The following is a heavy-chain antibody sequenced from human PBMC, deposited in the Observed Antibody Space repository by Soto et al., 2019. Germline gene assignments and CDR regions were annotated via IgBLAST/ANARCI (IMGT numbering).Heavy chain of an antibody. V-gene: IGHV4-30-2*01. CDR3: ARDPHDYGDWYFDL. D-gene: IGHD4-17*01. CDR2: IFHSGSP. J-gene: IGHJ2*01. CDR1: GGSISSGNDS. Sequence: QLRLQESGSGRVKPSQTLSLTCAVSGGSISSGNDSWSWIRQPPGKGVEGIGYIFHSGSPYYNPSLQSRVTISVDRSKNQFSLRLSSVTAADTAVYYCARDPHDYGDWYFDLWGRGTLVTVSS.